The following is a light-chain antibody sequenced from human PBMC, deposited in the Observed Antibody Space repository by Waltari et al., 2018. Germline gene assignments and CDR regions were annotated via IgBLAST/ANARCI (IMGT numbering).Light chain of an antibody. J-gene: IGLJ2*01. CDR2: EVT. CDR3: CSYAGASTHVV. CDR1: SSDVGSYNL. Sequence: QSALTQPASVSGSPGQSITISCTGTSSDVGSYNLVSWYQQHPGKAPKLMIYEVTKRPSGVSNPFSCSKSGNTASLTIACLQAEDVSDYYCCSYAGASTHVVFGGGTKVTVL. V-gene: IGLV2-23*02.